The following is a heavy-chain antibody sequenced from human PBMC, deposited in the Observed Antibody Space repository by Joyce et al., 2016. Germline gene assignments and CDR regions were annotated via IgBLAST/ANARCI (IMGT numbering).Heavy chain of an antibody. J-gene: IGHJ4*02. CDR3: VRAYGQIDF. D-gene: IGHD2-8*01. CDR1: GFSFSNYG. V-gene: IGHV3-33*01. CDR2: IWINGSNK. Sequence: QVQLVESGGGVVQPGRSQGLSCVASGFSFSNYGMQWVRQAPGKGLEWVAVIWINGSNKRYADSVKGRITISRDDSKRMVFLQMNNLRAEDTGVYYCVRAYGQIDFWGRGTLVTVSS.